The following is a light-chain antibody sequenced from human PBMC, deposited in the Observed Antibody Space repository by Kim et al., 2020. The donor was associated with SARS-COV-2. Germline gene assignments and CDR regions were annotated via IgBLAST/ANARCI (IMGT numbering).Light chain of an antibody. V-gene: IGKV3-20*01. CDR2: GAS. J-gene: IGKJ2*01. CDR1: QSVRNNY. Sequence: EIVLTQSPGTLSLSPGERATLSCRASQSVRNNYLAWYQQKPGQAPRLLISGASSRATGIPDRFSGSGSGTDFTLTISRLGPEDFAVYYCQQYRSSPPLYTFGQGTKLEI. CDR3: QQYRSSPPLYT.